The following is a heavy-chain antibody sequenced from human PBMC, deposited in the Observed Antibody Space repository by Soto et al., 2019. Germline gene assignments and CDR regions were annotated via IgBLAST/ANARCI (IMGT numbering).Heavy chain of an antibody. CDR2: ISYDGSNK. J-gene: IGHJ4*02. V-gene: IGHV3-30-3*01. CDR1: GFSFSDSA. Sequence: GGSLRLSCEASGFSFSDSAIHWVRQAPGKGLEWVAVISYDGSNKYYADSVKGRFTVSRDNSKNTLYLQVNSLRAEDTAVYYCARDKRDLRFLEWSYYFDYWGQGTLVTVS. CDR3: ARDKRDLRFLEWSYYFDY. D-gene: IGHD3-3*01.